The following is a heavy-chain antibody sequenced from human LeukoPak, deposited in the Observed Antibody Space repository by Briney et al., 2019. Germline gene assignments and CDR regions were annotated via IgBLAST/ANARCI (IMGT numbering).Heavy chain of an antibody. V-gene: IGHV3-7*01. CDR1: GFLLDNFW. CDR3: ARQDRRYANSAYRTCDY. CDR2: IKGDGSET. D-gene: IGHD3-22*01. Sequence: PGGYPKLSCAASGFLLDNFWLRWVRQVPGKGLGWVANIKGDGSETHYVDSVKGRLTISRDNGKNSLYRQMNSLRVQDTAVYYCARQDRRYANSAYRTCDYWGQGTLVTVSS. J-gene: IGHJ4*02.